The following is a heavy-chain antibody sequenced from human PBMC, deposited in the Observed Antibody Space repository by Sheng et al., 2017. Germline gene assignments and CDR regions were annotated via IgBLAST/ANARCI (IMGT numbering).Heavy chain of an antibody. D-gene: IGHD3-3*01. Sequence: QVQLQESGPGLVKPSETLSLTCTVSGGSISSYYWSWIRQHAGKGLEWIGRIYTSGSTNYNPSLKSRVTMSVDTSKNQFSLKLSSVTAADTAVYYCARGSGLRFLEWSNWFDPWGQGTLVTVSS. CDR1: GGSISSYY. V-gene: IGHV4-4*07. CDR3: ARGSGLRFLEWSNWFDP. CDR2: IYTSGST. J-gene: IGHJ5*02.